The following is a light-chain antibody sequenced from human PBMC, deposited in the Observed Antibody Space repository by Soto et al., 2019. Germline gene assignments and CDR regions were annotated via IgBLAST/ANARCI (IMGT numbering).Light chain of an antibody. CDR3: HQYGGSPPYT. J-gene: IGKJ2*01. V-gene: IGKV3-20*01. CDR1: QSVNSTY. CDR2: GAS. Sequence: EIVLTQSPGTLSLSPGERATLSCRVSQSVNSTYLTWYQHKPGQAPRLLIYGASRRATDIPQRFSGSGSGTDFTLTISRLEPEDFALYYCHQYGGSPPYTFGQGTKLEIK.